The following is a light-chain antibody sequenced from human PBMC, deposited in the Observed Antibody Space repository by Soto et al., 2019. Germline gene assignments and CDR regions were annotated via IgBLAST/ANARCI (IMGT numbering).Light chain of an antibody. J-gene: IGKJ1*01. V-gene: IGKV3-20*01. CDR1: QSVSSSY. Sequence: EIVLTQSPGTLSLSPGERATLSCRASQSVSSSYLAWYQQKPGQAPRLLIYGASSRATGIPDRFSGSGSGTDFTLTISRLEPEDFAVYYCQQYGRTFGQGGMVDIK. CDR3: QQYGRT. CDR2: GAS.